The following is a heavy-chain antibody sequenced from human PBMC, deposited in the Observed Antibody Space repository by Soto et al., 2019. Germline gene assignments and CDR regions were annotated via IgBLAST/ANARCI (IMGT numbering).Heavy chain of an antibody. CDR3: ARGVAGTGFDL. D-gene: IGHD6-19*01. CDR2: TYYRSNWRH. Sequence: SQTLSLTCAISGDSVSSTSAAWSWIRQSPSRGLEWLGRTYYRSNWRHDYAVSLKSRITVNPDTSKNHFSLQVNSVTPDDTAVYYCARGVAGTGFDLWGQGTLVTVSS. V-gene: IGHV6-1*01. J-gene: IGHJ4*02. CDR1: GDSVSSTSAA.